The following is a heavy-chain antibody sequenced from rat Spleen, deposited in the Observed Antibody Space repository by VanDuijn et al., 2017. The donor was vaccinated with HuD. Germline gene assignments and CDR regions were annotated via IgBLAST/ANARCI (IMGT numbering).Heavy chain of an antibody. CDR3: ARQAMGPFAY. J-gene: IGHJ3*01. V-gene: IGHV5-25*01. Sequence: EVQLVESGGGLVQPGRSLKLSCAASGFTFSNYYMAWVRQAPGKGLEWVATITSGGSNTYYPDSVKGRFTISRDNAKSTLYLQMNSLRSEDTATYYCARQAMGPFAYWGQGTLVTVSS. CDR2: ITSGGSNT. CDR1: GFTFSNYY. D-gene: IGHD1-7*01.